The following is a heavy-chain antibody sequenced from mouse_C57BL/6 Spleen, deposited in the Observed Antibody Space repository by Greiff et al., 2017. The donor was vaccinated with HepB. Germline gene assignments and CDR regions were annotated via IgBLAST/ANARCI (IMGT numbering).Heavy chain of an antibody. CDR2: IYPGNSDT. V-gene: IGHV1-5*01. D-gene: IGHD2-2*01. Sequence: VQLKQPGTVLARPGASVKMSCKTSGYTFTSYWMHWVKQRPGPGLEWTGAIYPGNSDTSYNQKFKGKAKLTAVTSASTAYMELSSLTNEDSAVYYCTRGTTGVTLDYWGQGTALTVAS. CDR3: TRGTTGVTLDY. CDR1: GYTFTSYW. J-gene: IGHJ2*01.